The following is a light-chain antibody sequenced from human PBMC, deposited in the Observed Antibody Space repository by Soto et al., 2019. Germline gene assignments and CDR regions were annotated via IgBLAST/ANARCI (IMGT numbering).Light chain of an antibody. CDR1: QSVSSN. CDR2: GAS. J-gene: IGKJ2*01. V-gene: IGKV3-15*01. Sequence: EIVMTQSPATLSVSPGERATLSCRASQSVSSNLAWYQQKPGQAPRLLIYGASTTSTGIPSRFSGSGSGTEFTLTISSLQSEDFAVYYCQQYNSPHPYTFGQGTKLEIK. CDR3: QQYNSPHPYT.